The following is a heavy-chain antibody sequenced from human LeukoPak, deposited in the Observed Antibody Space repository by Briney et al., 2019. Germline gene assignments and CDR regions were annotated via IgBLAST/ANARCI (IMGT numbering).Heavy chain of an antibody. CDR2: IKQDGSKK. V-gene: IGHV3-7*03. J-gene: IGHJ4*02. CDR1: GFPFSSYW. CDR3: TGVSLGANGDY. D-gene: IGHD3-16*01. Sequence: PGGSLRLSCVASGFPFSSYWMTWVRQAPGKGLEWVANIKQDGSKKTYVDSVKGRFTISRDNAKNSLYLQMNSLRVEDTAVYYCTGVSLGANGDYWGQGILVTVSA.